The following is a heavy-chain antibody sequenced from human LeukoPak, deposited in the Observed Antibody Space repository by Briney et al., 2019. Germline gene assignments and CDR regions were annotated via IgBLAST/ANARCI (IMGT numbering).Heavy chain of an antibody. CDR2: INSEWGST. Sequence: GGSVSLLRAVSGLTFRRSWKQWATDPRGRARVYGGSINSEWGSTNYAHSVKGRSTITRDDSNNTLYIHISNLRAEDAAVYYCAKERGWSFYFDSWGQGTLVTVSS. CDR1: GLTFRRSW. J-gene: IGHJ4*02. CDR3: AKERGWSFYFDS. D-gene: IGHD6-19*01. V-gene: IGHV3-74*01.